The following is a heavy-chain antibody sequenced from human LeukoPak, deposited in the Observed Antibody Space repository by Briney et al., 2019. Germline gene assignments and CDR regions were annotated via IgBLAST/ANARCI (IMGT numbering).Heavy chain of an antibody. D-gene: IGHD6-19*01. Sequence: ASVKVSCKASGYTFTSYAMHWVRQAPGQRLEWMGWINAGNGNTKYSQKFQGRVTITRDTSASTAYMELSSLRSEDTAVYYRARDYGPSGSYYFDYWGQGTLVTVSS. CDR3: ARDYGPSGSYYFDY. CDR2: INAGNGNT. J-gene: IGHJ4*02. CDR1: GYTFTSYA. V-gene: IGHV1-3*01.